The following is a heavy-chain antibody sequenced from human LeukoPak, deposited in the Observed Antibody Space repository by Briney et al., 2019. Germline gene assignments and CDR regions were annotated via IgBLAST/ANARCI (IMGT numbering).Heavy chain of an antibody. V-gene: IGHV3-7*01. CDR2: IKQDGSEK. Sequence: GGSLRLSCAASGFTFSTYWMSWVRQAPGKGLEWVANIKQDGSEKHYVDSVKGRFTTSRDNTNNSLFLQMDSLRAEDTAFYYCSREDYFGSGSPAYWGQGTLVTVSS. D-gene: IGHD3-10*01. CDR3: SREDYFGSGSPAY. CDR1: GFTFSTYW. J-gene: IGHJ4*02.